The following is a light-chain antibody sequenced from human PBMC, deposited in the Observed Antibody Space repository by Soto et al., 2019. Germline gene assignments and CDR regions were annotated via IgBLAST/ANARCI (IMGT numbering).Light chain of an antibody. Sequence: DIVMTQTPDSLAVSLGERATINCKSSQSVLYSSNHQNYLAWYQQKPGQPHQLLIYWASTRESGVHDRFSGSGSGTDFTLTISSLQAEDVAVYYCQQYYTTPLTFGGGTKVDIK. V-gene: IGKV4-1*01. CDR2: WAS. CDR1: QSVLYSSNHQNY. CDR3: QQYYTTPLT. J-gene: IGKJ4*01.